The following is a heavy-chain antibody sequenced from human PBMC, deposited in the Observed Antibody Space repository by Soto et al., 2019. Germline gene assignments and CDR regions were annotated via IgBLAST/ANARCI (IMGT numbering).Heavy chain of an antibody. CDR1: GGSISSYY. Sequence: SETLSLTCTVSGGSISSYYWSWIRQPPGKGLEWIGYIYHNGSPYYNPSLKSRVTISVDRSKNQFSLKLSSVTAADTAVYYCARVPDVWGQGTTVTVSS. V-gene: IGHV4-59*12. CDR3: ARVPDV. J-gene: IGHJ6*02. CDR2: IYHNGSP.